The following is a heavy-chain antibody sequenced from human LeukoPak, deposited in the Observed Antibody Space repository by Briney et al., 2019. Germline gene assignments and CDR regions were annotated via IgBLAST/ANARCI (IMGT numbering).Heavy chain of an antibody. Sequence: SETLSLTCTVSGGSISSYYWSWIRQPPGKGLEWIGYIYYSGSTNYNPSLKSRVTISVDTSKNQFSLKLSSVTAADTAVYYCARGDWYFDLWGRDTLVTVSS. CDR3: ARGDWYFDL. J-gene: IGHJ2*01. V-gene: IGHV4-59*12. CDR2: IYYSGST. CDR1: GGSISSYY.